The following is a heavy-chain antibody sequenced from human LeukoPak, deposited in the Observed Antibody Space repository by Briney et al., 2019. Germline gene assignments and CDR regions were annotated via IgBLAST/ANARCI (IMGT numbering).Heavy chain of an antibody. CDR2: INHRGST. J-gene: IGHJ4*02. D-gene: IGHD2-15*01. Sequence: PSETLSLTCAVYGGSFSGYYWSWIRQPPGKGLEWIGEINHRGSTNYNPSLKSRVTISVDTSKNKFSLKLTSVTAADTAVYYCARVVVAATLYFDYWGQGTLATVSS. V-gene: IGHV4-34*01. CDR1: GGSFSGYY. CDR3: ARVVVAATLYFDY.